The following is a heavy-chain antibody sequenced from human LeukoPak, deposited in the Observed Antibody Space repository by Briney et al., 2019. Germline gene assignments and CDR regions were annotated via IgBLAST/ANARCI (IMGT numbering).Heavy chain of an antibody. J-gene: IGHJ4*02. Sequence: PSETLSLTCTVSGGSISSYYWSWIRQPAGKGLEWIGRIYTSGSTNYNPSLKSRVTMSVDTSKNQFSLKLSSVTAADTAVCYCARVSQGVVWFGELGYFDYWGQGTLVTVSS. CDR2: IYTSGST. D-gene: IGHD3-10*01. CDR1: GGSISSYY. V-gene: IGHV4-4*07. CDR3: ARVSQGVVWFGELGYFDY.